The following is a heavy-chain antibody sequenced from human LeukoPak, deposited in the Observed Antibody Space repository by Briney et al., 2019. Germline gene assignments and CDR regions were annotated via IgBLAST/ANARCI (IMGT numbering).Heavy chain of an antibody. D-gene: IGHD3-3*01. CDR2: IRYDGSNK. J-gene: IGHJ6*03. V-gene: IGHV3-30*02. Sequence: PGGSLRLSCAASGFTFSSYDMHWVRQAPGKGLEWVAFIRYDGSNKHYADSVKGRFTISRDNSKNTLYLQMNSLRAEDTAVYYCAKGKSYDFWSGYYMDVWGKGTTVTVSS. CDR3: AKGKSYDFWSGYYMDV. CDR1: GFTFSSYD.